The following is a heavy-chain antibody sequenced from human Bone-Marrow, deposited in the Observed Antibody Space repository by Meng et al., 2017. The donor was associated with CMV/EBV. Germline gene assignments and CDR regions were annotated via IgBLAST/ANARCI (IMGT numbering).Heavy chain of an antibody. CDR3: ARARMDYFDY. J-gene: IGHJ4*02. CDR2: IYYSGST. V-gene: IGHV4-31*03. D-gene: IGHD2-2*03. CDR1: GGSISSGGYY. Sequence: LTCTVYGGSISSGGYYWSWSRQHPGKGLEWIGYIYYSGSTYYNPSLKSRVTISVDTSKNQFSLKLSSVTAADTAVYYCARARMDYFDYWGQGTLVTVSS.